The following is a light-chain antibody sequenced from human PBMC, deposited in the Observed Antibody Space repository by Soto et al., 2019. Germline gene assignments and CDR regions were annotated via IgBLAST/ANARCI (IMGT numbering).Light chain of an antibody. J-gene: IGKJ1*01. CDR2: DAS. V-gene: IGKV1-5*01. CDR3: QQYNSYSWT. Sequence: DIQMTQSPSTLSASVGDRVTITCRASQSITIWLAWYQQKPGKAPKLLIFDASSLESGVPSRFSGSGSGTEFPPTISSLQPDDVANYYRQQYNSYSWTFGQGTKVEIK. CDR1: QSITIW.